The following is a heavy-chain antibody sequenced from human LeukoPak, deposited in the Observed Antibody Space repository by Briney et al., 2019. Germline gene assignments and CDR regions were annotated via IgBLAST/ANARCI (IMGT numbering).Heavy chain of an antibody. Sequence: PGGSLRLSCAASGFTFSSYEMNWVRQAPGKGLEWVSYISNSGNTIYYADSVKGRFTISRDNAKNSLYLQMNSLRAEDMAVYYCARGRFGSCWGQGTLVTVSS. CDR1: GFTFSSYE. V-gene: IGHV3-48*03. D-gene: IGHD6-13*01. J-gene: IGHJ1*01. CDR3: ARGRFGSC. CDR2: ISNSGNTI.